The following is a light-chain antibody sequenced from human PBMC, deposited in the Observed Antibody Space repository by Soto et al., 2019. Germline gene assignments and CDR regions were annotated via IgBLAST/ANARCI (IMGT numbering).Light chain of an antibody. V-gene: IGKV4-1*01. CDR3: QQYYSSVT. CDR1: QTVFHTSYNKDF. J-gene: IGKJ2*01. Sequence: DIVMTQSPDSLSVSLGERATINYKSSQTVFHTSYNKDFLAWYQQKAGQPPKLLFYWASTRESGVPARFSGGGSGTDFSLTISSLQPEDVAVYYCQQYYSSVTFGQGTKVDI. CDR2: WAS.